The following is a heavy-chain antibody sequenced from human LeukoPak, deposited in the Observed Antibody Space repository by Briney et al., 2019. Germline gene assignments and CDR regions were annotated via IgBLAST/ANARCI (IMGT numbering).Heavy chain of an antibody. V-gene: IGHV1-2*06. D-gene: IGHD6-6*01. Sequence: ASVKVSCKASVYTFTSYYMHWVRQAPGQGLEWMGRINPNSGGTNYAQKFQGRVTMTRDTSISTAYMELSRLRSDDTAVYYCAILPGSSSPFDYWGQGTLVTVSS. CDR3: AILPGSSSPFDY. CDR1: VYTFTSYY. J-gene: IGHJ4*02. CDR2: INPNSGGT.